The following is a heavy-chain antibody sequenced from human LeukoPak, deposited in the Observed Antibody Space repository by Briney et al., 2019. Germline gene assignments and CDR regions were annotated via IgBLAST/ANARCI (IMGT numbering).Heavy chain of an antibody. J-gene: IGHJ5*02. D-gene: IGHD3-3*01. CDR1: GFTFNSYG. CDR2: IKHDGSER. Sequence: GGSLRLSCVASGFTFNSYGIHWVRQVPGKGLEWVANIKHDGSERYYVDSVTGRFTISRDNAKNSLYLQMNSLRAEDTAVYYCARGHSGIFGVAWGQGTLVTVSS. V-gene: IGHV3-7*01. CDR3: ARGHSGIFGVA.